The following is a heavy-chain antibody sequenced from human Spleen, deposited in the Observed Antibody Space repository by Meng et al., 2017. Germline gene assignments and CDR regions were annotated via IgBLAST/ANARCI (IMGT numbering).Heavy chain of an antibody. V-gene: IGHV4-61*01. CDR3: ARGAIGTRPFDY. Sequence: QVQLQESGPGLVRPSETLSLTCTVSGGSVSSGSYYWSWIRQPPGKGLEWIGYIYYSGSTNYSPSLKSRVTMSVDTSKNQFSLKLSYVTAADTAVYYCARGAIGTRPFDYWGQGTLVTVSS. D-gene: IGHD1-26*01. CDR2: IYYSGST. J-gene: IGHJ4*02. CDR1: GGSVSSGSYY.